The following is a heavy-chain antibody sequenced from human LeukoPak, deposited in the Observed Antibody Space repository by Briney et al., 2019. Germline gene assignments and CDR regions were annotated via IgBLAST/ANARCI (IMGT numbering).Heavy chain of an antibody. J-gene: IGHJ5*01. CDR1: GYTFTAYY. D-gene: IGHD6-19*01. CDR3: ARRHSGGNWFDS. CDR2: INPSSGST. V-gene: IGHV1-2*02. Sequence: ASEKVSCKPSGYTFTAYYMHWVRQAAGQGLEWMGWINPSSGSTDYAQKFQGRVTMTRDTAISTAYMEVSGLTSDDTAVYYCARRHSGGNWFDSWGQGTLVTVSS.